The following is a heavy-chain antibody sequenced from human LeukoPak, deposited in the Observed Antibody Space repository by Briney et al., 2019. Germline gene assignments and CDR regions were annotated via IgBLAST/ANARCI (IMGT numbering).Heavy chain of an antibody. J-gene: IGHJ2*01. CDR1: GYTFASHY. Sequence: ASVKVSCKASGYTFASHYMHWVRQAPGQGLEWMGIINPSGGSTTYAQKFQGRVTMTRDTSTSTVYMELSSLRSEDTAVYYCGRVNCGGDCQSWYFDLWGRGTLDTVSS. CDR2: INPSGGST. V-gene: IGHV1-46*01. CDR3: GRVNCGGDCQSWYFDL. D-gene: IGHD2-21*02.